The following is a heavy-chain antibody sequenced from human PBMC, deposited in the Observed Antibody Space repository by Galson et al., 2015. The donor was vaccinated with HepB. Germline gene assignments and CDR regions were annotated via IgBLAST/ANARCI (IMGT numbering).Heavy chain of an antibody. V-gene: IGHV7-4-1*02. J-gene: IGHJ6*03. D-gene: IGHD6-19*01. CDR3: ARDGGRVSSDPVYYYYMDV. CDR1: GYTFTSYA. CDR2: INTNTGNP. Sequence: SVKVSCKASGYTFTSYAMNWVRQAPGQGLEWMGWINTNTGNPTYAQGFTGRFVFSLDTSVSTAYLQISSLKAEDTAVYYCARDGGRVSSDPVYYYYMDVWGKGTTVTVSS.